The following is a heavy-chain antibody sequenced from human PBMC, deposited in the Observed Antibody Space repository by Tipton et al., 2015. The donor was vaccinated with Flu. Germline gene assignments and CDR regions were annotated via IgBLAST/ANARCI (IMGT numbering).Heavy chain of an antibody. CDR3: ARGSGSGTFMIFDL. CDR2: IYHSGSA. V-gene: IGHV4-38-2*02. CDR1: GYSISSNYY. J-gene: IGHJ4*02. D-gene: IGHD3-10*01. Sequence: TLSLTCTVSGYSISSNYYWGWIRQAPGTGLEWIGSIYHSGSAYYNPTLKSRLTMSVDASKQQFSLKLSSVTAADTAVYYCARGSGSGTFMIFDLWGQGTLVTVSS.